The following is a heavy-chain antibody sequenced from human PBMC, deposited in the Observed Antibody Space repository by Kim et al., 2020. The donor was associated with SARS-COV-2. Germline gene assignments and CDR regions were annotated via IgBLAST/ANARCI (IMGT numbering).Heavy chain of an antibody. CDR2: IYYSGST. CDR1: GGSISSYY. D-gene: IGHD3-3*01. Sequence: SETLSLTCTVSGGSISSYYWSWIRQPPGKGLEWIGHIYYSGSTNYNPSLKSRVNISVDTSNHQFSLKLSSVTAADTAVYYCARDHREWLQYTANWYFALWGRGTLVTVSS. J-gene: IGHJ2*01. V-gene: IGHV4-59*01. CDR3: ARDHREWLQYTANWYFAL.